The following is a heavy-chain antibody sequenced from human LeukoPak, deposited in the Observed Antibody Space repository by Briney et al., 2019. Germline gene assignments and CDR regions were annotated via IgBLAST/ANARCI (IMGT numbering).Heavy chain of an antibody. Sequence: GGSLRLSCAASGFTFDDYGMSWVRQAPGKGLEWVANIKEDGSEKYYVDSVKGRFTISRDNAKNSLYLQMSSLRAKDTAVYYCARGVSKNPWGQGTLVTVSS. V-gene: IGHV3-7*01. CDR3: ARGVSKNP. CDR2: IKEDGSEK. CDR1: GFTFDDYG. J-gene: IGHJ5*02.